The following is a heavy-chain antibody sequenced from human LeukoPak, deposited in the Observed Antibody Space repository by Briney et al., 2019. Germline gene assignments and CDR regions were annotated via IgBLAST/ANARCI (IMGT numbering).Heavy chain of an antibody. CDR1: GGSFSGYF. Sequence: SETLSLTCAVYGGSFSGYFWSWIRQPPGKGLEWIGEINHSGVTNYNTSLRSRVSISVVTSKNQFSLKLRPVTAADTAVYYCARGLLKGIPVAGTPWGQGTLVSVSS. D-gene: IGHD6-19*01. J-gene: IGHJ5*02. CDR3: ARGLLKGIPVAGTP. V-gene: IGHV4-34*01. CDR2: INHSGVT.